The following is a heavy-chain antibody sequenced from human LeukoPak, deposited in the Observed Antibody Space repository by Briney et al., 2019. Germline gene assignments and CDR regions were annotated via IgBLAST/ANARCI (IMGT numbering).Heavy chain of an antibody. J-gene: IGHJ4*02. CDR1: GYTFTSYY. V-gene: IGHV1-46*01. D-gene: IGHD3-3*01. CDR2: INPSGGST. Sequence: ASVKVSCKASGYTFTSYYIHWVRQAPGQGLEWGGIINPSGGSTTYAQKFQGRVTMTRDTSTSTVYMELSSLRSEDTAVYYCAREGIFGARSQAHWGQGTLVTVSS. CDR3: AREGIFGARSQAH.